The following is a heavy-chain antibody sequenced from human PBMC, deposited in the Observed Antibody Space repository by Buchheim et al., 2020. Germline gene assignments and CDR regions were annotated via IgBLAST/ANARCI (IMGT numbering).Heavy chain of an antibody. Sequence: QVQLQESGPGLVKPSQTLSLTCTVSGGSISSGDYSWSWIRQPPGKGLEWIGYIYYSGSTYSNPSLKSRVTISGTTSKNQFPLKLSSVTAADTAVYYCARAAGVWSGYYTYYYYGMDVWGQGTT. CDR1: GGSISSGDYS. V-gene: IGHV4-30-4*01. J-gene: IGHJ6*02. CDR3: ARAAGVWSGYYTYYYYGMDV. CDR2: IYYSGST. D-gene: IGHD3-3*01.